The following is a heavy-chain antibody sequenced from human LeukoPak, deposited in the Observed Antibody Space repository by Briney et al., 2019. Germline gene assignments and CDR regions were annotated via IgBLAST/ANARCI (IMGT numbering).Heavy chain of an antibody. D-gene: IGHD2-2*01. CDR3: ARLGYCSSTSCPDPDYYYYGMDV. Sequence: SVKVSCKASGGTFSSYAISWVRQAPGQGLEWMGRTIPILGIANYAQKFQGRVTITADKSTSTAYMELSSLRSEDTAVYYCARLGYCSSTSCPDPDYYYYGMDVWGQGTTVTVSS. CDR2: TIPILGIA. J-gene: IGHJ6*02. CDR1: GGTFSSYA. V-gene: IGHV1-69*04.